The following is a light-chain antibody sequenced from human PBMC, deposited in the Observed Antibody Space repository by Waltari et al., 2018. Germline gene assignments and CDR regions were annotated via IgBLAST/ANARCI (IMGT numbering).Light chain of an antibody. Sequence: DIQMAQSPSTLSASVADSVTITCRARQSIVRWLAWYQQKPGKAPKLLIYDASTLQSGVPSRFSGSGSGTEFTLTISSLQPDDFATYYCQQYHDYSVYTFGQGTKVEIK. V-gene: IGKV1-5*01. CDR1: QSIVRW. J-gene: IGKJ2*01. CDR3: QQYHDYSVYT. CDR2: DAS.